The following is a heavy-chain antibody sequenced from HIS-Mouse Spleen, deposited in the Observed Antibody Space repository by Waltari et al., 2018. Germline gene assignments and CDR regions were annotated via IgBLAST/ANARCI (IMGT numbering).Heavy chain of an antibody. J-gene: IGHJ4*02. CDR3: ARAVYGSGSYFDY. Sequence: QVQLQESGPGLVKPSETLSLTCTVSGYSMSSGYYWGWIRRPPGKGLEWIGSIYHSGSTYYNPSLKSRVTISVDTSKNQFSLKLSSVTAADTAVYYCARAVYGSGSYFDYWGQGTLVTVSS. V-gene: IGHV4-38-2*02. D-gene: IGHD3-10*01. CDR1: GYSMSSGYY. CDR2: IYHSGST.